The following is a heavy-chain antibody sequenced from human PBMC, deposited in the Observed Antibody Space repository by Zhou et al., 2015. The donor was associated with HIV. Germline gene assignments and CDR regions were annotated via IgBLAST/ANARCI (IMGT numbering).Heavy chain of an antibody. V-gene: IGHV1-69*17. CDR3: ARSSVNHDNAFDI. Sequence: QVLLVQSGAEVKKPGSSVKVSCKASGGTFSGSDISWVRQAPGQGLEWMGGITPMFDIKNYAQKFRARLTITVDQYTNTAYMELSSLTSEDAAIYFCARSSVNHDNAFDIWGQGTKVIVSS. J-gene: IGHJ3*02. CDR1: GGTFSGSD. D-gene: IGHD3-22*01. CDR2: ITPMFDIK.